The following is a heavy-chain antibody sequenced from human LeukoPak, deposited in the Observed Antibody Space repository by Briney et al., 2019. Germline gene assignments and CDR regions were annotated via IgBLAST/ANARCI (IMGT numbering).Heavy chain of an antibody. J-gene: IGHJ4*02. D-gene: IGHD3-9*01. CDR2: IKQDGSEK. V-gene: IGHV3-7*01. CDR1: GFTFSSYW. CDR3: ARFDWLLYFDY. Sequence: PGGSLRLSCAASGFTFSSYWMSWVRQAPGKGLDWVANIKQDGSEKYYVDSVKGRFTISRDNAKNSLYLQMNSLRAEDTAVYYCARFDWLLYFDYWGQGTLVTVSS.